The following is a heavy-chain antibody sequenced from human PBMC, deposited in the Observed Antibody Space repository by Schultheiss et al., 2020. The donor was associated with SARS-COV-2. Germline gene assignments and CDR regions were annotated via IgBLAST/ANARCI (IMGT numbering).Heavy chain of an antibody. J-gene: IGHJ4*02. CDR3: AKDGCGSSSCEIDY. CDR2: VSSSGDYT. V-gene: IGHV3-11*06. CDR1: GFIFSDYY. Sequence: GESLKISCAASGFIFSDYYMNWIRQAPGKGLEWVSFVSSSGDYTNYADSVKGRFTISRDNAKRSLYLQMNSLRAEDTAVYYCAKDGCGSSSCEIDYWGQGTLVTVSS. D-gene: IGHD6-13*01.